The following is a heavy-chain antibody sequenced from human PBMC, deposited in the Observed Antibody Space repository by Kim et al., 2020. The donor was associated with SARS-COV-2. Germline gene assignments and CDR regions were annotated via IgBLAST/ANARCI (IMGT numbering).Heavy chain of an antibody. J-gene: IGHJ4*02. V-gene: IGHV1-69*01. CDR3: ARDSYSNYDLLFDY. Sequence: AQKFQGRVTITADESTSTAYMELSSLRSEDTAVYYCARDSYSNYDLLFDYWGQGTLVTVSS. D-gene: IGHD4-4*01.